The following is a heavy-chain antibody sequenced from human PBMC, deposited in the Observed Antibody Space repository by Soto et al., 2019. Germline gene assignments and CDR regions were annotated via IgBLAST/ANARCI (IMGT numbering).Heavy chain of an antibody. Sequence: EVQLVESGGGLIQPGGSLRLACAASGFSVSSNYMSWVRQAPGKGLEWVSVIYTGGSTHYAYSVEGRFTISRDISKNTLYLQMNSLRAEDTAVYYCARDPGSIAVAGTIWGQGTLVTVSS. CDR3: ARDPGSIAVAGTI. V-gene: IGHV3-53*01. CDR1: GFSVSSNY. J-gene: IGHJ4*02. CDR2: IYTGGST. D-gene: IGHD6-19*01.